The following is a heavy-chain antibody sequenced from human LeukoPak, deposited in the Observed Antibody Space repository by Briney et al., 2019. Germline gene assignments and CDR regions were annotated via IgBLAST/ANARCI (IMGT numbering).Heavy chain of an antibody. CDR2: ISSSSSYI. D-gene: IGHD2-2*02. V-gene: IGHV3-21*01. CDR1: GFTFSSYS. Sequence: PGGSLRLSCAASGFTFSSYSMNWVRQAPGKGLEWVSSISSSSSYIYYADSVKGRFTISRDNAKNSLYLQMNSLRAEDTAVYYCARYCSSISSYIVTNWFDPWGQGTLVTVSS. J-gene: IGHJ5*02. CDR3: ARYCSSISSYIVTNWFDP.